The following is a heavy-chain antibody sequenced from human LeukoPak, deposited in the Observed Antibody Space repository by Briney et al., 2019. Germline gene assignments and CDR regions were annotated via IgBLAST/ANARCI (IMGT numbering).Heavy chain of an antibody. Sequence: PGGSLRHSCAASGFTFSSHWMTWVRQAPGKGLEWMAKIKPDGSDTYYVNSVKGRLSISRDNSKNSLYLQTNSLRAEDTAVYYCARHPGGSNWGAFDVWGQGTMVTVSS. CDR1: GFTFSSHW. CDR2: IKPDGSDT. D-gene: IGHD3-16*01. CDR3: ARHPGGSNWGAFDV. J-gene: IGHJ3*01. V-gene: IGHV3-7*01.